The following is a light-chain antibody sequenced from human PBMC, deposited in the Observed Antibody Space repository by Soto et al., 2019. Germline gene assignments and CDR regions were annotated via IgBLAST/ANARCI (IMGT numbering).Light chain of an antibody. V-gene: IGKV1-5*01. Sequence: DIQMTQSPSTLSASVGDRVTITCRASQSISSYLAWYQQKPGKAPKLLIYDASKLESGVPSRFSGSGSGTQFTLAIARLQPDDFATYYCQQYNTYSSTIGQGTKLEIK. CDR3: QQYNTYSST. J-gene: IGKJ2*01. CDR1: QSISSY. CDR2: DAS.